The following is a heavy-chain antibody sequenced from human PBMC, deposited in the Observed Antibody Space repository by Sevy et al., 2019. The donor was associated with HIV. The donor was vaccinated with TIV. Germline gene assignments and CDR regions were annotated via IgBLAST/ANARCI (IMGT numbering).Heavy chain of an antibody. D-gene: IGHD2-8*01. J-gene: IGHJ4*02. CDR1: GFTFSKYS. CDR3: AKEGCTKPHDY. V-gene: IGHV3-23*01. Sequence: GGSLRLSCAASGFTFSKYSMSWVRQPPGKGLEWVSTLSFGCGEINYADSVKGRFTISRDNSKISVYRQMNNLRPEYTAVYYCAKEGCTKPHDYWGQGTLVTVSS. CDR2: LSFGCGEI.